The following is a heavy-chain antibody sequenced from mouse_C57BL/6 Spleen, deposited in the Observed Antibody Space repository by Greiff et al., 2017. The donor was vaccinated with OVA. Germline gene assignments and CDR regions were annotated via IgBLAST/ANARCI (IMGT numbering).Heavy chain of an antibody. V-gene: IGHV5-4*01. CDR2: ISDGGGYT. J-gene: IGHJ3*01. D-gene: IGHD2-4*01. CDR1: GFTFSSYA. Sequence: EVQGVEPGGGLVKPGGSLKLSCAASGFTFSSYAMSWVRQTPEKRLEWVATISDGGGYTYYPDNVKGRFTISRDNAKNNLYLQMSHLKSEDTAMYYCARGYYDYGFAYWGQGTLVAVSA. CDR3: ARGYYDYGFAY.